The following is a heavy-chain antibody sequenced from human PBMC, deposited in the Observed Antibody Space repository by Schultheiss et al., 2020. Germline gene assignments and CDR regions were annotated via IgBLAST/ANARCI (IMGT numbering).Heavy chain of an antibody. CDR1: GGSISSYY. CDR3: ARDVGYCSSTSCSDYFDY. V-gene: IGHV4-59*01. J-gene: IGHJ4*02. D-gene: IGHD2-2*01. CDR2: IYYSGST. Sequence: SQTLSLTCTVSGGSISSYYWSWIRQPPGKGLGWIGYIYYSGSTNYNPSLKSRVTISVDTSKNQFSLKLSSVTAADTAVYYCARDVGYCSSTSCSDYFDYWGEGAL.